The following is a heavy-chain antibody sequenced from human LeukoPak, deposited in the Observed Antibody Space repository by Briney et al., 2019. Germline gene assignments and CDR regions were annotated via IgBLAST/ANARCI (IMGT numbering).Heavy chain of an antibody. CDR1: GFNFNIYS. CDR2: IRAEGSPT. CDR3: ARPSGYDILTGYPSNY. J-gene: IGHJ4*02. D-gene: IGHD3-9*01. V-gene: IGHV3-21*04. Sequence: GGSLRLSCRASGFNFNIYSMNWVRQAPGKGLEWVSVIRAEGSPTHYADSVKGRFTISRDNAKNSLYLQMNSLRAEDTAVYYCARPSGYDILTGYPSNYWGQGTLVTVSS.